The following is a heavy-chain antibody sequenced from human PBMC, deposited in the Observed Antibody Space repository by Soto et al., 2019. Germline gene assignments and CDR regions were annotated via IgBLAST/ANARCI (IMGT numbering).Heavy chain of an antibody. V-gene: IGHV1-58*02. D-gene: IGHD2-8*02. Sequence: QMQLVQSGPEVKKPGTSVKVSCKASGFTFTSSAMQWVRQARGQRLEWIGWIVVGSGNTNYAQKFQERVTITRDMSTSTAYMELSSLRSEDTAVYYCAAGSDQPGPGAYYYGMDVWGQGTTVTVSS. CDR1: GFTFTSSA. CDR3: AAGSDQPGPGAYYYGMDV. CDR2: IVVGSGNT. J-gene: IGHJ6*02.